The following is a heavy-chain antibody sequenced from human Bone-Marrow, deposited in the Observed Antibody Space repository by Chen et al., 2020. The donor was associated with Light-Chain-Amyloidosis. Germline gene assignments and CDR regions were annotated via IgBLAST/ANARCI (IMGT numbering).Heavy chain of an antibody. D-gene: IGHD3-22*01. CDR1: GGSISSYY. CDR2: IYTSGST. Sequence: QVQLQESGPGLVKPSETLSLTCTVSGGSISSYYWSWIRQPAGKGLEWIGRIYTSGSTNYNPSLKSRVIMSVDTSKDPFSLKLSSLTAADPAVYYCARSYDSSGYLAYYFYYWGQGTLVTVSS. CDR3: ARSYDSSGYLAYYFYY. V-gene: IGHV4-4*07. J-gene: IGHJ4*02.